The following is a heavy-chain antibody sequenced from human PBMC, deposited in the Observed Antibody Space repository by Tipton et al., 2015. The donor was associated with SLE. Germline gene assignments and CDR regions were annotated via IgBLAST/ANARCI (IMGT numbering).Heavy chain of an antibody. CDR1: GGSISSGLYY. Sequence: LRLSCTVSGGSISSGLYYWSWIRQPAGKGLEWIGRISTSGSTSYNPSLKSRVTMSVDTSKNHFSLKLSSVTAADTAVYYCARDRGYCSSTSCYLDYWGQGTLVTVSS. CDR2: ISTSGST. J-gene: IGHJ4*02. V-gene: IGHV4-61*02. CDR3: ARDRGYCSSTSCYLDY. D-gene: IGHD2-2*01.